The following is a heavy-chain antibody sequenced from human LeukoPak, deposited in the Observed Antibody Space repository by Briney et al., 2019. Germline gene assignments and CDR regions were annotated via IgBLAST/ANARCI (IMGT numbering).Heavy chain of an antibody. Sequence: EWIGEIYHSGSTNYNPSLKSRVTISVDKSKNQFSLKLSSVTAADTAVYYCASIVGATEDDYWGQGTLVTVSS. D-gene: IGHD1-26*01. CDR2: IYHSGST. V-gene: IGHV4-4*02. J-gene: IGHJ4*02. CDR3: ASIVGATEDDY.